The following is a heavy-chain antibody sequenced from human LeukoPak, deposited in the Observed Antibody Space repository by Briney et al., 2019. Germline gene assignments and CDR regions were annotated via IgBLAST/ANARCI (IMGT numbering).Heavy chain of an antibody. CDR1: GFTFSRYA. J-gene: IGHJ3*02. CDR3: ARLRYGGITSGAFDI. Sequence: PGGPLRLSCAASGFTFSRYAMHWVRQAPGKGLVWVSRINSDGSSTSHADSVKGRFTISRDNAKNTLYLQMNSLRAEDTAAYYCARLRYGGITSGAFDIWGQGTVVTVSS. V-gene: IGHV3-74*01. CDR2: INSDGSST. D-gene: IGHD4-23*01.